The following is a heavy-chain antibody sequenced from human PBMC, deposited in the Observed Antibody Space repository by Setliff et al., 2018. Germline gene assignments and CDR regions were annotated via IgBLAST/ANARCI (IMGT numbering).Heavy chain of an antibody. J-gene: IGHJ3*02. CDR1: GVTVSDAW. V-gene: IGHV3-33*08. D-gene: IGHD3-22*01. CDR3: ARVASIMILVDIFFPNDAFDI. Sequence: AGGSLRLSCAASGVTVSDAWMGWVRQTPGEGLEWVAVIWDDGGNKYHADSVKGRFTISRDNSKNTLYLQMNSLRAEDTAVYYCARVASIMILVDIFFPNDAFDIWGQGTMVTVSS. CDR2: IWDDGGNK.